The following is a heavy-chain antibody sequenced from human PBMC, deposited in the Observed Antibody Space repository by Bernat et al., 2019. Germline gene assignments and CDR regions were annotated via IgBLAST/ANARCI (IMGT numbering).Heavy chain of an antibody. CDR3: ATSSSGWYETDAFDI. Sequence: EVQLVESGGGLVQPGGSLRLSCAASGFTFSSYEMNWVRQAPGKGLEWVSYISSSGSTRYYADSVKGRFTISRDNAKNSLYLQMNSLRAEDTAVYYCATSSSGWYETDAFDIWGQGTMVTVSS. V-gene: IGHV3-48*03. J-gene: IGHJ3*02. CDR1: GFTFSSYE. CDR2: ISSSGSTR. D-gene: IGHD6-19*01.